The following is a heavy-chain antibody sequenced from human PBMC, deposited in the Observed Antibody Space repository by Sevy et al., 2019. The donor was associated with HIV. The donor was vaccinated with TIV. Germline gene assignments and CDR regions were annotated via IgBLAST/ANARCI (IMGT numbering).Heavy chain of an antibody. V-gene: IGHV4-34*01. CDR2: MNHSGST. CDR3: ARGRIHYCTEGVCSDY. Sequence: SENLSLNCAVYGGSFSGYYWSWIRQPPGKGLECIGEMNHSGSTNYNPSLKSRVTISVDTSKNQFSLKLSSVTAADTAVYYCARGRIHYCTEGVCSDYWGQGTLVTVSS. D-gene: IGHD2-8*01. CDR1: GGSFSGYY. J-gene: IGHJ4*02.